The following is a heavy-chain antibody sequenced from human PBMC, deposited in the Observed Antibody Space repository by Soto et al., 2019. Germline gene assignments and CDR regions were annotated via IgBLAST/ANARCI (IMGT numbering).Heavy chain of an antibody. V-gene: IGHV4-39*01. CDR3: ARRAKLWFAFDI. Sequence: SETLSLTCIVSGGSMRSDIYYWGWLRQPPGRGLEWIGNIYYSGNPYSNPSLKSRVTMSVDTSKNQFSLKLSSVTAADTAVYHCARRAKLWFAFDIWGQGTMVTVSS. J-gene: IGHJ3*02. D-gene: IGHD3-16*02. CDR2: IYYSGNP. CDR1: GGSMRSDIYY.